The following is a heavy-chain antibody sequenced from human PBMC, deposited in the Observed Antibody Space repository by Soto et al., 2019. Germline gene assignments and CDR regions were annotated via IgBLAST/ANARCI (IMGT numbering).Heavy chain of an antibody. D-gene: IGHD3-22*01. V-gene: IGHV1-18*04. Sequence: QVPLVQSGAEVKKPGASVKVSCKASGYTFTSYGISWVRQAPGQVLEWMGWISAYNGNTNYAQKLQGRVTMTTDTATSTAYMELRSLRSDDTAVYFCARAQYYYDSSGYSRSPFDAFDIWGQGTMVTVSS. J-gene: IGHJ3*02. CDR2: ISAYNGNT. CDR3: ARAQYYYDSSGYSRSPFDAFDI. CDR1: GYTFTSYG.